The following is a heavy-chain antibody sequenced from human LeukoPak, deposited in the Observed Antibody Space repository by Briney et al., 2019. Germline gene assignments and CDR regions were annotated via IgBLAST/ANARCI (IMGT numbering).Heavy chain of an antibody. CDR3: ARSGYGDYCDY. D-gene: IGHD4-17*01. CDR1: GYTFTGYY. CDR2: INPNSGGT. V-gene: IGHV1-2*04. J-gene: IGHJ4*02. Sequence: ASVKVSCKASGYTFTGYYMHWVRQAPGQGLEWMGWINPNSGGTNYAQKFQGWVTMTTDTSTSTAYMELRSLRSDDTAVYYCARSGYGDYCDYWGQGTLVTVSS.